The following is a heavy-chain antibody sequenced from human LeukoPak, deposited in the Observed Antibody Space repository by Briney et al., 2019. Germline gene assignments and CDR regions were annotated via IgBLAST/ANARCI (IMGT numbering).Heavy chain of an antibody. D-gene: IGHD3-3*01. V-gene: IGHV3-7*01. CDR1: GFTFSSYW. J-gene: IGHJ6*03. CDR3: ARDRHDFWSGYYPLYYYYYYMDV. Sequence: GGSLRLSCAASGFTFSSYWMSWVRQAPGKGLEWVANIKQDGSEKYYVDSVKGRFTISRDNAKNSLYLQMNSLRAEDTAVYYCARDRHDFWSGYYPLYYYYYYMDVWGKGTTVTVSS. CDR2: IKQDGSEK.